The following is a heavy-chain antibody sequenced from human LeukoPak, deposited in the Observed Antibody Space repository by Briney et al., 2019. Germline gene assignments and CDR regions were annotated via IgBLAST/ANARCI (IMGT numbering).Heavy chain of an antibody. CDR1: GGSISSYY. V-gene: IGHV4-59*01. J-gene: IGHJ4*02. CDR3: AREVHLGTGYTNFDY. CDR2: IYYSGST. Sequence: SETLSLTRTVSGGSISSYYWSWIRQPPGKGLEWIGYIYYSGSTNYNPSLKSRVTISVDTSKNQFSLKLSSVTAADTAVYYCAREVHLGTGYTNFDYWGQGTLVTVSS. D-gene: IGHD3/OR15-3a*01.